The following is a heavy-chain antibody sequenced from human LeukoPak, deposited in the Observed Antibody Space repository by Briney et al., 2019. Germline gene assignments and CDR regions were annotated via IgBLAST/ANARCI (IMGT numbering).Heavy chain of an antibody. V-gene: IGHV3-23*01. CDR3: AKGPEDRYYYGSGSYYPEIAFDI. D-gene: IGHD3-10*01. CDR2: ISGSGGST. J-gene: IGHJ3*02. Sequence: RSGGSLRLSCAASGFTFSSYAMGWVRPAPGKGLVGVSAISGSGGSTYYADSVRGRFTISRDNSKNTLYLQMNSLRAEDTAVYYCAKGPEDRYYYGSGSYYPEIAFDIWGQGTMVTVSS. CDR1: GFTFSSYA.